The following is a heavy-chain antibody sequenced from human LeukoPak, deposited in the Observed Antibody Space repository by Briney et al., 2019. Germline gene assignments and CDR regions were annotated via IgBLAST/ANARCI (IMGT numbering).Heavy chain of an antibody. CDR2: INHSGST. CDR3: ARLRTIFGVGGYYYYMDV. Sequence: PSETLSLTCAVYGGSFSGYYWSWIRQPPGKGLEWIGEINHSGSTYYNPSLKSRVTISVDTSKNQFSLKLSSVTAADTAVYYCARLRTIFGVGGYYYYMDVWGKGTTVTVSS. D-gene: IGHD3-3*01. V-gene: IGHV4-34*01. J-gene: IGHJ6*03. CDR1: GGSFSGYY.